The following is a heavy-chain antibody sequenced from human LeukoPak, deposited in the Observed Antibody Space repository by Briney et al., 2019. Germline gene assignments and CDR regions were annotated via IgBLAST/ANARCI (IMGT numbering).Heavy chain of an antibody. CDR3: ARRDGDNDRGFDY. J-gene: IGHJ4*02. Sequence: GGSLTLSCAASGFTFSSYGMHWVRQAPGKGLEWVAFISYDGSNTYYADSVKGRFTISRDNSKNTLYLQMNSLRAEDTAVYYCARRDGDNDRGFDYWGQGTLVTVSS. CDR1: GFTFSSYG. D-gene: IGHD4-17*01. V-gene: IGHV3-30*03. CDR2: ISYDGSNT.